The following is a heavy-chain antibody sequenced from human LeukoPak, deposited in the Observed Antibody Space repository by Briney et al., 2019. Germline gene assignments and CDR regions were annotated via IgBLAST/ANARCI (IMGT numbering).Heavy chain of an antibody. CDR1: GGSFSGYY. CDR3: ARGVFPMTTVTTGYFDY. CDR2: INHSGST. J-gene: IGHJ4*02. V-gene: IGHV4-34*01. D-gene: IGHD4-17*01. Sequence: SETLSLTCAVYGGSFSGYYWSWIRQPPGKGLEWIGEINHSGSTNYNPPLKSRVTISVDTSKNQFSLKLSSVTAADTAVYYCARGVFPMTTVTTGYFDYWGQGTLVTVSS.